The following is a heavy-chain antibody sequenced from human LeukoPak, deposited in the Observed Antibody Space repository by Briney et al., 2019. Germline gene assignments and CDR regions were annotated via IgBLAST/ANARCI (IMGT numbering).Heavy chain of an antibody. CDR3: AKDLGRPPVGY. D-gene: IGHD1-26*01. V-gene: IGHV3-30*02. J-gene: IGHJ4*02. CDR2: LRYDGSNK. Sequence: GGSLRLPCAASGFNFSSQGMHWVPQAPGKGLEGVEVLRYDGSNKYYADSVKRRFPIHRHNSKNTLHRQMNSQIAEDARAYYCAKDLGRPPVGYWGQGNLVTVFS. CDR1: GFNFSSQG.